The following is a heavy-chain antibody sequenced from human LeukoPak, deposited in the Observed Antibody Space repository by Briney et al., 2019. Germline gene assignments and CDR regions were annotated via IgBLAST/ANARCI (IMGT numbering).Heavy chain of an antibody. Sequence: ASVKVSCTASGYTFTSYAIHWVRQAPGQGLEWMGWITPSGGTNYPQKFQGRVAITWDTSITTAYMDLSRLTSDDTAVYYCARDQYGGGFAHLDYWGQGALVTVSS. CDR2: ITPSGGT. CDR3: ARDQYGGGFAHLDY. D-gene: IGHD4-23*01. CDR1: GYTFTSYA. V-gene: IGHV1-2*02. J-gene: IGHJ4*02.